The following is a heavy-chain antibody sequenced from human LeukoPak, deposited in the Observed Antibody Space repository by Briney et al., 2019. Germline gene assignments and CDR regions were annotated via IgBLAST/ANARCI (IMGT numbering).Heavy chain of an antibody. CDR1: GFTFSSYG. J-gene: IGHJ4*02. V-gene: IGHV3-33*01. CDR2: IWYDGSNK. Sequence: PGRSLRLSCAASGFTFSSYGMHWVRQAPGKGLEWVAVIWYDGSNKYYADSVKGRFTISRDNSKNTLYLQMNSLRAEDTAVHYCARDNPDYGDYVLDYWGQGTLVTVSS. D-gene: IGHD4-17*01. CDR3: ARDNPDYGDYVLDY.